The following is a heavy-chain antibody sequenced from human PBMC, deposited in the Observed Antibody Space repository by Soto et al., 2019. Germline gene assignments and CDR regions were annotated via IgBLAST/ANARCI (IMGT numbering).Heavy chain of an antibody. Sequence: EVQLVESGGGLVQPGGSLRLSCAASGFTVSTKYMSWVRQAPGKGLEWVSVIYSGGSTFYADSVRGRFTISRDNSKNTGNLQMNRRRAEATAVYYCARDPGPAHYGGQGTLVPVSS. V-gene: IGHV3-66*01. D-gene: IGHD7-27*01. J-gene: IGHJ4*02. CDR1: GFTVSTKY. CDR2: IYSGGST. CDR3: ARDPGPAHY.